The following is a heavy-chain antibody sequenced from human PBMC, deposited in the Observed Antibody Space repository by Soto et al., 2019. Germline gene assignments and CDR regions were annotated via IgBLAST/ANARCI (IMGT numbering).Heavy chain of an antibody. J-gene: IGHJ5*02. Sequence: QKLQGRVTMTTDTSTSTAYMELRSLRSDDTAVYYCARREDDFWCGYYLFDPWGQGTLVTVSS. CDR3: ARREDDFWCGYYLFDP. D-gene: IGHD3-3*01. V-gene: IGHV1-18*01.